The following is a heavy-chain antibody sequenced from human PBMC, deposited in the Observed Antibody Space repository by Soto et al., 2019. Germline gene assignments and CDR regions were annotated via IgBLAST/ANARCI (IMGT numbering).Heavy chain of an antibody. Sequence: QVQLVESGGGVVQPGRSLRLSCAASGFTFSSYGMHWVRQAPGKGLEWVAVIWNDGSNKYYADSVKGRFTISRDNSKNTLYLQMNSLRAEDTAVYYCARDCGGDCFVDYWGQGTLVTVSS. D-gene: IGHD2-21*02. CDR3: ARDCGGDCFVDY. CDR1: GFTFSSYG. CDR2: IWNDGSNK. J-gene: IGHJ4*02. V-gene: IGHV3-33*01.